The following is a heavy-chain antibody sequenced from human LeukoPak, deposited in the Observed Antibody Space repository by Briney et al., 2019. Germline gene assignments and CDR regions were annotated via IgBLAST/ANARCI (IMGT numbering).Heavy chain of an antibody. CDR3: ARGWRWPLEVAFDI. J-gene: IGHJ3*02. D-gene: IGHD3-3*01. CDR2: SSAYNGNT. Sequence: ASVKVSCKASGYTFTSYGISWVRQAPGQGLEWMGWSSAYNGNTNYGQKLQGRVTMTTDTSTSTAYMELSRLRSDDTAVYYCARGWRWPLEVAFDIWGQGTMVTVSS. V-gene: IGHV1-18*01. CDR1: GYTFTSYG.